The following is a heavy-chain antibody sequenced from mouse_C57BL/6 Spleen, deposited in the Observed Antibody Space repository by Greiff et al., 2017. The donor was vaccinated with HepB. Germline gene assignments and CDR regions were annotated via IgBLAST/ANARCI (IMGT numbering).Heavy chain of an antibody. Sequence: EVQLQQSGTVLARPGASVKMSCKTSGYTFTSYWMHWVKQRPGQGLEWIGAIYPGNSDTSYNQKFKGKAKLTAVTSASTAYMELSSLTNEDSAVYSCTGATTVVPLDYWGQGTTLTVSS. D-gene: IGHD1-1*01. V-gene: IGHV1-5*01. CDR1: GYTFTSYW. CDR3: TGATTVVPLDY. CDR2: IYPGNSDT. J-gene: IGHJ2*01.